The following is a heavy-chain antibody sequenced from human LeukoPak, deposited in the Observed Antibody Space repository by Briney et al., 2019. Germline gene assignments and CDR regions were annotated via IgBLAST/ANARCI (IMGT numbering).Heavy chain of an antibody. CDR1: SVSISSSSYY. CDR3: ASALGLTTFDY. Sequence: SETLSLTCTVSSVSISSSSYYWGWIRQPPGKGLKWIGSIYYSGSSYYNPSLKSRVTISVDTSKNQFSLKLSSVTAADTAVYYCASALGLTTFDYWGQGTLVTVSS. D-gene: IGHD4-11*01. V-gene: IGHV4-39*01. J-gene: IGHJ4*02. CDR2: IYYSGSS.